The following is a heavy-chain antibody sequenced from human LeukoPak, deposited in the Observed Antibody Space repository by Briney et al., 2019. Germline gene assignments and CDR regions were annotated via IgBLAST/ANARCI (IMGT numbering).Heavy chain of an antibody. D-gene: IGHD6-19*01. V-gene: IGHV1-46*01. CDR1: GYTFTSYY. CDR2: INPGDAGT. Sequence: ASVKVSCKASGYTFTSYYMHWVRQAPGQGLEWMGLINPGDAGTSYAQQFQGRVTMTRDTSTSTVYMELSSLRSEDTAVFYRARALNSGFYYFDYWGQGTLVTVSS. CDR3: ARALNSGFYYFDY. J-gene: IGHJ4*02.